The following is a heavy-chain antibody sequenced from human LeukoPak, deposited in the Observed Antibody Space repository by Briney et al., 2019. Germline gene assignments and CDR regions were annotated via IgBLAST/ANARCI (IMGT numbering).Heavy chain of an antibody. CDR2: ISSTGGST. J-gene: IGHJ4*02. CDR3: ARDELGAADY. CDR1: GFTFSSYA. V-gene: IGHV3-64*01. Sequence: PGGSLRLSCAASGFTFSSYAMHWVRQAPGKGLEYVSAISSTGGSTYYANSVKGRFTVSRDNSKNALYLQMGGLRAEDTAVYYCARDELGAADYWGQGTLVTVSS. D-gene: IGHD1-26*01.